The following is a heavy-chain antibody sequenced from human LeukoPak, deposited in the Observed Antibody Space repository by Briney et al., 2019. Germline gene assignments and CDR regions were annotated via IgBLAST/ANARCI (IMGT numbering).Heavy chain of an antibody. D-gene: IGHD1-1*01. CDR2: IIPIFGTA. Sequence: ASVEVSCKASGGTFSSYAISWVRQAPGQGLEWMGGIIPIFGTANYAQKFQGRVTINADESTSTAYMELSSLRSEDTAVYYCASHSGGYNWNDNWFDPWGQGTLVTVSS. CDR3: ASHSGGYNWNDNWFDP. CDR1: GGTFSSYA. V-gene: IGHV1-69*13. J-gene: IGHJ5*02.